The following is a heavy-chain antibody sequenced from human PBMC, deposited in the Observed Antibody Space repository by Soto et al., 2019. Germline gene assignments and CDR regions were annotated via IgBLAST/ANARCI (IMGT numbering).Heavy chain of an antibody. D-gene: IGHD2-2*01. CDR3: ARDPPAMTLYPGYYGMDV. CDR1: GFTFSSYE. Sequence: PGGSLRLSCAASGFTFSSYEMNWVRQTPGKGLEWVSYISSSGSTIYYADSVKGRFTISRDNAKNSLYLQMNSLRAEDTAVYYCARDPPAMTLYPGYYGMDVWGQGTTVTVSS. J-gene: IGHJ6*02. V-gene: IGHV3-48*03. CDR2: ISSSGSTI.